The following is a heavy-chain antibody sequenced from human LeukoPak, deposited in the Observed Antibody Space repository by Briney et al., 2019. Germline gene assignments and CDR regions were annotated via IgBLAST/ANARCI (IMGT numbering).Heavy chain of an antibody. Sequence: GGSLRLSCAASGFTFSSYSMNWVRRAPGKGLEWVSSISSSSSSIFYADSVKGRFTISRDNAKNSLYLQMNSLRAEDTAVYYCARFETSGSRSVDYWGQGTLVTVSS. CDR3: ARFETSGSRSVDY. CDR1: GFTFSSYS. D-gene: IGHD1-26*01. V-gene: IGHV3-21*01. CDR2: ISSSSSSI. J-gene: IGHJ4*02.